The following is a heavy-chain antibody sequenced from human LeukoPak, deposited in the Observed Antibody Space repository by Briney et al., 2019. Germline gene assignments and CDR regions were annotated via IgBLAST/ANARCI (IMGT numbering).Heavy chain of an antibody. Sequence: PSETLSLTCTVSGGSISSYYWSWIRQPAVKGLEWIGRIYTSGSTNYNPSLKSRVTMSVDTSKNQFSLKLSSVTAADTAVYYCARGYCSSTSRHNWFDPWGQGTLVTVSS. D-gene: IGHD2-2*01. V-gene: IGHV4-4*07. J-gene: IGHJ5*02. CDR3: ARGYCSSTSRHNWFDP. CDR2: IYTSGST. CDR1: GGSISSYY.